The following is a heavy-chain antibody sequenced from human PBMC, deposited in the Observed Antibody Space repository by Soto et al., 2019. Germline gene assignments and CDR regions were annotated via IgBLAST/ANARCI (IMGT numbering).Heavy chain of an antibody. D-gene: IGHD3-10*01. J-gene: IGHJ4*02. CDR2: INHSGST. CDR3: ARGYGRNLDY. V-gene: IGHV4-34*01. CDR1: GGSFSGYY. Sequence: QVQLQQWGAGLLKPSETLSLTCAVYGGSFSGYYWNWIRQPPGKGLEWIGEINHSGSTNYNPSLKRRVCVSVGTPTHQFPLKLSSVTAAATAGYYCARGYGRNLDYWGQGTLVTVSS.